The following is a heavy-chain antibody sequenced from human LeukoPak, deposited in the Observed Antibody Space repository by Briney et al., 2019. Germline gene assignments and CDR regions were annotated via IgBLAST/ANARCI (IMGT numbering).Heavy chain of an antibody. CDR2: IYYSGST. J-gene: IGHJ6*02. D-gene: IGHD2-21*01. V-gene: IGHV4-31*03. CDR1: GGSISSGGYY. Sequence: SETLSLTCTVSGGSISSGGYYWGWIRQHPGKGLEWIGYIYYSGSTYYNPSLKSRVTISVDTSKNQFSLKLSSVTAADTAVYYCARDQMGLVFPYGMNVWGQGTTVTVSS. CDR3: ARDQMGLVFPYGMNV.